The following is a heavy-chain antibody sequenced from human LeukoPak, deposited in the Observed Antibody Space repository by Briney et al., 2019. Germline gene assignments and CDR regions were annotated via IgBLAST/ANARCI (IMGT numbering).Heavy chain of an antibody. D-gene: IGHD5-18*01. CDR1: GVSISSYY. Sequence: PSETLSLTGTVSGVSISSYYWSWIRQPPGKGLEWVGHIYYSGSTNYNPSLKSRVTISIDTSRNQFSLRRSSVTAADTAVYYCARGAPGYSYGWGQGPLVPVSS. V-gene: IGHV4-59*01. CDR3: ARGAPGYSYG. CDR2: IYYSGST. J-gene: IGHJ4*02.